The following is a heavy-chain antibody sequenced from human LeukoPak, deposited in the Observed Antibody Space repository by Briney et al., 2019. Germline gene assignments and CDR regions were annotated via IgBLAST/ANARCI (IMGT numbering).Heavy chain of an antibody. CDR2: ISYDGSNK. CDR3: ARSGEWLLEGYWYFDL. V-gene: IGHV3-30*19. J-gene: IGHJ2*01. CDR1: GFTFSSYG. Sequence: GGSLRLSCAVSGFTFSSYGVHWVRQSPGKGLEWVAVISYDGSNKYYADSVKGRFTISRDNSKNTLYLQMNSLRAEDTAVYYCARSGEWLLEGYWYFDLWGRGTLVTVSS. D-gene: IGHD3-3*01.